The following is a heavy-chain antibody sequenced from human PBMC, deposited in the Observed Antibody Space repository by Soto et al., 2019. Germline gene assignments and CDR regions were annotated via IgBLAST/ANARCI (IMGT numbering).Heavy chain of an antibody. CDR2: ISPYNGNT. CDR1: GYTFTSYG. J-gene: IGHJ4*02. D-gene: IGHD3-10*01. V-gene: IGHV1-18*01. CDR3: ARDLGGGEDS. Sequence: QVQLVQSGAEVKKPGASVKVSCKASGYTFTSYGISWVRQAPGQGLEWMGWISPYNGNTYHAQKLQGRVTMTTDTSSSTAYMELMSRRSYDPAVYYCARDLGGGEDSWGQGTLVTVSS.